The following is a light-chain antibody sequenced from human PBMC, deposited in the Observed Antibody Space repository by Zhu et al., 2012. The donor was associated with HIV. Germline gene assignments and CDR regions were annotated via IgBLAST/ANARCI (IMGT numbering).Light chain of an antibody. V-gene: IGKV1-5*03. CDR3: QQYYTPSYA. CDR2: EAS. J-gene: IGKJ2*01. Sequence: DIQMTQSPSTLPASIGDRVTITCRASQSVHKWLAWYQQKPEKAPKLLIYEASSLETGVPSRFSGSGSGTEFTLTISSLQPDDFATYSCQQYYTPSYAFGQGTKLQIK. CDR1: QSVHKW.